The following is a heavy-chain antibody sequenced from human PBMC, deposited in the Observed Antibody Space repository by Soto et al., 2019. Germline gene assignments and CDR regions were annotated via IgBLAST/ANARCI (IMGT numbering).Heavy chain of an antibody. V-gene: IGHV1-18*04. CDR3: TRSPGDSSGYYPIP. CDR2: ISAYNGNT. Sequence: AASVKVSCKASGYTFTSYGISWVRQAPGQGLEWMGWISAYNGNTNYAQKLQGRVTMTTDTSTSTAYMELRSLRSDDTAVYYCTRSPGDSSGYYPIPWGQGTLVTVSS. CDR1: GYTFTSYG. D-gene: IGHD3-22*01. J-gene: IGHJ5*02.